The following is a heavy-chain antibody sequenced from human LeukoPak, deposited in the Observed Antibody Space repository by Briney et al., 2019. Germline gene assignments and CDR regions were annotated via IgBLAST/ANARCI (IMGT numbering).Heavy chain of an antibody. CDR1: GFTVSSNY. V-gene: IGHV3-66*01. Sequence: PGGSLRLSCAASGFTVSSNYMSWVRQAPGKGLEWVSVIYSDGSTYYADSVKGRFIISRDKSKNTLYLQMNSLRAEDTAVYYCASRGITMVRGFDPWGQGTLVTVSS. CDR3: ASRGITMVRGFDP. CDR2: IYSDGST. D-gene: IGHD3-10*01. J-gene: IGHJ5*02.